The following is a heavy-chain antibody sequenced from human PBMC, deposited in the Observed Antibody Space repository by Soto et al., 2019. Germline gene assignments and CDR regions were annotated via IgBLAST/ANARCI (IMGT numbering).Heavy chain of an antibody. CDR2: IYYSGST. CDR3: ASLISGYSYGPHYYYMDV. V-gene: IGHV4-39*01. CDR1: GGSISSSSYY. Sequence: SETLSLTCTVSGGSISSSSYYWGWIRQPPGKGLEWIGSIYYSGSTYYNPSLKSRVTISVDTSKNQFSLKLSSVTAADTAVYYCASLISGYSYGPHYYYMDVWGKGTTVTVSS. J-gene: IGHJ6*03. D-gene: IGHD5-18*01.